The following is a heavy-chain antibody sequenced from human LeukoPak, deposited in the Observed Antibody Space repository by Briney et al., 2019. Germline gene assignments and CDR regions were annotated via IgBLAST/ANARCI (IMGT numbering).Heavy chain of an antibody. D-gene: IGHD3-9*01. CDR3: ASYYDILTGYYNNAFDI. V-gene: IGHV1-18*01. CDR1: GYTFTSYG. CDR2: ISAYNGNT. Sequence: ASVKVSCKASGYTFTSYGISWVRQAPGQGLEWMGWISAYNGNTNYAQKLQGRVTMTTDTSTSTAYMELRSLRSDDTAVYYCASYYDILTGYYNNAFDIWGQGTMVTVSS. J-gene: IGHJ3*02.